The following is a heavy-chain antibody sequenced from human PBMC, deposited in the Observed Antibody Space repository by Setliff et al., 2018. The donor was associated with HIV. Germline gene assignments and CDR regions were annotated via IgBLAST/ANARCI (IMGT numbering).Heavy chain of an antibody. CDR2: ISADGRST. CDR1: GFTFNNYS. CDR3: VRGSGYYDFDN. D-gene: IGHD3-22*01. J-gene: IGHJ4*02. Sequence: PGGSLRLSCAASGFTFNNYSMNWVRQVPGKGLVWVARISADGRSTTHADAVKGRFTNSRDNAKNTLYLHMNSLRAEDTSVYYCVRGSGYYDFDNWGQGALVTVSS. V-gene: IGHV3-74*01.